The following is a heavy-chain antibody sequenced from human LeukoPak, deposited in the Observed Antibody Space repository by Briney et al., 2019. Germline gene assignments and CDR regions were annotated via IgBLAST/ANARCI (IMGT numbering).Heavy chain of an antibody. CDR3: ARDVNYYDSSVDY. CDR1: GFTFSDYY. V-gene: IGHV3-11*01. CDR2: ISSSGSTI. Sequence: GGSLRLSCAASGFTFSDYYMSWIRQAPGKGLEWVSYISSSGSTIYYADSVKGRFTISRDNAKNSLYLQMNSLRAEDTAVYYCARDVNYYDSSVDYWAREPWSPSPQ. D-gene: IGHD3-22*01. J-gene: IGHJ4*02.